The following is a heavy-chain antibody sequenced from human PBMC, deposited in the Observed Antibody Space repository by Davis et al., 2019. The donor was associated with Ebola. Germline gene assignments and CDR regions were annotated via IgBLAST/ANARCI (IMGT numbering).Heavy chain of an antibody. CDR3: ARTYFKYSNYAPYYFDY. D-gene: IGHD4-11*01. J-gene: IGHJ4*02. Sequence: ASVKVSCKASGYTFTSYGISWVRQAPGQGLEWMGWMNPNSGNTGYAQKFQGRVTMTRNTSISTAYMELSRLRSDDTAVYYCARTYFKYSNYAPYYFDYWGQGTLVTVSS. V-gene: IGHV1-8*02. CDR1: GYTFTSYG. CDR2: MNPNSGNT.